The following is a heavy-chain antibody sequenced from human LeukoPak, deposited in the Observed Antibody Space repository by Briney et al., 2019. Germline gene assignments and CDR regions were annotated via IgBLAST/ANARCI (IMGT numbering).Heavy chain of an antibody. Sequence: GGSLRLSCAASGFTFSSYAMHWVRQAPGKGLEWVAVISYDGSNKYYADSVKDRFTISRDNSKNTLYLQMNSLRAEDTAVYYCARAYDILTGYYVFWGQGTLVTVSS. D-gene: IGHD3-9*01. J-gene: IGHJ4*02. V-gene: IGHV3-30-3*01. CDR3: ARAYDILTGYYVF. CDR2: ISYDGSNK. CDR1: GFTFSSYA.